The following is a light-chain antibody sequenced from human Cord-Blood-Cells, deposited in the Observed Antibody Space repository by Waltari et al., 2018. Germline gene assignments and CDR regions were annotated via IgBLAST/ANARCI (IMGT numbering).Light chain of an antibody. V-gene: IGLV2-23*01. CDR2: EGS. CDR1: SSDVGSYNL. CDR3: CSYAGSSTWV. J-gene: IGLJ3*02. Sequence: QSALTQPASVSRSPGQSLTISCTGTSSDVGSYNLLSWYQQHPGKAPKLMVYEGSKRPSGFSNRFSGSKSGNTASLTISGLQAEDEADYYCCSYAGSSTWVFGGGTKLTVL.